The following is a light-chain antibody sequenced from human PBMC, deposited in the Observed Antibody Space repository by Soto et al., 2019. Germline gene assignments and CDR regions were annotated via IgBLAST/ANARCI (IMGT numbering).Light chain of an antibody. Sequence: EIVLTQSPGTLSVSPGDRVTLSCRASQSISINLAWYQHKPGQAPSLLIHGASTRATGIPARNSGSESGTEFTLPISSLQSEYFAVYYCQQRINWLCTFGQGTKVDIK. V-gene: IGKV3D-15*01. CDR2: GAS. CDR3: QQRINWLCT. J-gene: IGKJ1*01. CDR1: QSISIN.